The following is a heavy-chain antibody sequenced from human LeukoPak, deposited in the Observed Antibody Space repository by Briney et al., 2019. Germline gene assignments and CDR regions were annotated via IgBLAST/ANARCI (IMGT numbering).Heavy chain of an antibody. D-gene: IGHD3-22*01. Sequence: GGSLRLSCAASGFTVSSTHMVWGRQAPGEGLEWGSVTYTGGNSYYAGSVKGRFIISRDISKNTLYLQMNSLRAADSALYYCARGGRGSAAVVAPRSFDIWGQGRMVTVSS. CDR3: ARGGRGSAAVVAPRSFDI. J-gene: IGHJ3*02. CDR1: GFTVSSTH. V-gene: IGHV3-53*01. CDR2: TYTGGNS.